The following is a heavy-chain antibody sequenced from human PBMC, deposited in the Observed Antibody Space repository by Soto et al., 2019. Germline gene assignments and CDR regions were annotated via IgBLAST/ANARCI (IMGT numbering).Heavy chain of an antibody. Sequence: AETLSLTCAVYGGSFNSYFWNWVRQPPGKGLEWIGEVTPSGGSNYNPSLKSRVTISKDTSKNQFSLKLTSVTAADTAVYYCTTSGRRWPDAFDIWAQGAMVTVSS. V-gene: IGHV4-34*01. J-gene: IGHJ3*02. CDR3: TTSGRRWPDAFDI. CDR2: VTPSGGS. D-gene: IGHD2-15*01. CDR1: GGSFNSYF.